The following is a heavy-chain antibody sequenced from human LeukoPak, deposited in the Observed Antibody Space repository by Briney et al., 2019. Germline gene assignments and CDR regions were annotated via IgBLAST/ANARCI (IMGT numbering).Heavy chain of an antibody. CDR2: INPNSGGT. Sequence: ASVKVSCKASGYTFTGYYMHWVRQAPGEGLEWMGWINPNSGGTKYAQKFQGRVTMTRDTSISTAYMELSSLRSEDTAVYYCARMSYYDSSGDNWFDPWGQGTLVTVSS. V-gene: IGHV1-2*02. CDR1: GYTFTGYY. J-gene: IGHJ5*02. CDR3: ARMSYYDSSGDNWFDP. D-gene: IGHD3-22*01.